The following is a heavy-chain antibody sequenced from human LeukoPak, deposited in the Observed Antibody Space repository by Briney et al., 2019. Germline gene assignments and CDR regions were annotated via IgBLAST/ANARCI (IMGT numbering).Heavy chain of an antibody. CDR1: GFTFSSYS. D-gene: IGHD3-3*01. J-gene: IGHJ3*02. V-gene: IGHV3-21*01. Sequence: GGSLRLSCAASGFTFSSYSTTWVRQAPGKGLEWVSSISSSSSYIYYADSVKGRFTISRDNAKNSLYLQMNSLRAEDTAVYYCARSLRNAFDIWGQGTMVTVSS. CDR3: ARSLRNAFDI. CDR2: ISSSSSYI.